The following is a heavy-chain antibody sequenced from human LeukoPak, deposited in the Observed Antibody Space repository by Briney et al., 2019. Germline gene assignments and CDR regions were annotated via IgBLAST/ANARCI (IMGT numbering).Heavy chain of an antibody. D-gene: IGHD2-2*01. J-gene: IGHJ4*02. CDR1: GYTFTSYG. V-gene: IGHV1-18*01. Sequence: GASVKVSCKASGYTFTSYGISWVRQAPGQGLEWMGWISAYNGNTNYAQKLQGRVTMTTDTPTSTAYMELRSLRSDDTAVYYCASLYCSSTSCPILVYWGQGTLVTVSS. CDR3: ASLYCSSTSCPILVY. CDR2: ISAYNGNT.